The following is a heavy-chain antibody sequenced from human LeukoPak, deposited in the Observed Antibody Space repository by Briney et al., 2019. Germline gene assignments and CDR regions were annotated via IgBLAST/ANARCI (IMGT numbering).Heavy chain of an antibody. D-gene: IGHD3-22*01. J-gene: IGHJ5*02. CDR3: ARGQKDSSGYLKWFDP. V-gene: IGHV4-34*01. Sequence: SETLSLTCAVYGGSFSGHYWSWIRQPPGKGLEWIGEIDHRGSANYNPSLTPLKNRVTISVDTSKKQFSLKVTSVTAADTAVFYCARGQKDSSGYLKWFDPWGQGTQVTVSS. CDR1: GGSFSGHY. CDR2: IDHRGSA.